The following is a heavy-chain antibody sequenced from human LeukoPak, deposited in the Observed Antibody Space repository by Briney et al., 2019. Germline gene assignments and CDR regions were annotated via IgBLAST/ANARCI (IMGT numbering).Heavy chain of an antibody. D-gene: IGHD4-17*01. CDR2: VGYDGSNK. CDR1: GFTFSSYG. V-gene: IGHV3-30*02. J-gene: IGHJ4*02. CDR3: ATRDSGDYPYFDY. Sequence: HPGGSLRLSCEGSGFTFSSYGIHWVRQAPGKGLEWVAFVGYDGSNKNYADSVKGRFTISRDNSKNTLYLQMNSLRAEDTAVYYCATRDSGDYPYFDYWGQGTLVTVSS.